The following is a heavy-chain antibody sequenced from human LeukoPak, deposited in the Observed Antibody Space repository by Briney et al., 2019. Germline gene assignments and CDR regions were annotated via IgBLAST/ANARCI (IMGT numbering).Heavy chain of an antibody. CDR1: GGSFSDNY. J-gene: IGHJ3*02. V-gene: IGHV4-34*01. CDR2: ISHSEST. CDR3: IRDRDGVFDI. Sequence: SETLSLTCAVFGGSFSDNYWSWIRHPPPKGQEWVGQISHSESTNYNPSLKSRVTISLDTSRNQFFLKLSSVTAADTAVYFCIRDRDGVFDIWGQGRKVTVSS. D-gene: IGHD4-17*01.